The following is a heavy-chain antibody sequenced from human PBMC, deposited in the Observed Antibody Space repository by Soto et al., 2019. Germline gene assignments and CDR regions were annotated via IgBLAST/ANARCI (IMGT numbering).Heavy chain of an antibody. CDR1: GFTFSSFG. D-gene: IGHD2-21*01. CDR3: ARKVGMEFDY. CDR2: IWFDGSNK. J-gene: IGHJ4*02. V-gene: IGHV3-33*01. Sequence: GGSLRLSCAASGFTFSSFGMHWVRQAPGKGPEWVALIWFDGSNKNYADSVKGRFTISRDNSKNTLSLQMNSLRAEDTAVYYCARKVGMEFDYWGQGTQVTVSS.